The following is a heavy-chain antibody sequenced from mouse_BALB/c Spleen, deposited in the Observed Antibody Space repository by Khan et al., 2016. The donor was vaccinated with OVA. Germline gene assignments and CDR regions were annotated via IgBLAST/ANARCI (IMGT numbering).Heavy chain of an antibody. CDR3: ARVYGGDFDY. V-gene: IGHV3-2*02. J-gene: IGHJ2*01. D-gene: IGHD1-1*01. Sequence: EVKLEVSGPGLVKPSQSLSLTCTVTGFSITSDYAWNWIRQFPGNKLEWMGYISYSGNTKYNPSLKSRISITRDTSKNQFFLQLNSVTIEDTATSYCARVYGGDFDYWGQGTTLTVSS. CDR2: ISYSGNT. CDR1: GFSITSDYA.